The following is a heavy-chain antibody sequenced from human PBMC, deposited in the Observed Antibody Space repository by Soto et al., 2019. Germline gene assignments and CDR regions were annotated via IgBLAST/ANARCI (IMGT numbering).Heavy chain of an antibody. CDR1: GFTFRDYA. V-gene: IGHV3-23*01. D-gene: IGHD2-2*02. Sequence: GSLRLSCTASGFTFRDYAMSWVRQPPGKGLEWVSVISAGGSTYYADSVKGRFTVSRANSKNTLYLQMNSLRAEDTAVYYCANVPIWCSSTSCYTEGFDYWGQGTLVTVSS. CDR3: ANVPIWCSSTSCYTEGFDY. CDR2: ISAGGST. J-gene: IGHJ4*02.